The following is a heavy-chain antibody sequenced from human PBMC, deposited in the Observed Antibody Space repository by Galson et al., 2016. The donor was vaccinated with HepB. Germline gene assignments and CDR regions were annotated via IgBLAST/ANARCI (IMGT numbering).Heavy chain of an antibody. CDR1: GFTYTDYW. V-gene: IGHV3-74*03. D-gene: IGHD7-27*01. J-gene: IGHJ4*02. CDR2: IFRGVSSA. Sequence: SLRLSCAASGFTYTDYWMHWIRQAPGKRLVWVARIFRGVSSAKYADFVKGRFTISRDNARNTLYLQMNSLSDEDTAVYHCVRDRPAWDWGQGTLVTVSS. CDR3: VRDRPAWD.